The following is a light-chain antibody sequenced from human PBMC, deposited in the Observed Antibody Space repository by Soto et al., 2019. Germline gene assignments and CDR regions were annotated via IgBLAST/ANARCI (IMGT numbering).Light chain of an antibody. CDR3: QQRSSWPLT. J-gene: IGKJ4*01. CDR1: QGVSRF. Sequence: EIVLTQSPATLSLSPGERAALSCRASQGVSRFSAWYQQKPGQAPRLLIYDASNRATGIPARFSGSGSGTDFTLAISSLEPEDFAVYYCQQRSSWPLTFGGGTKVEIK. CDR2: DAS. V-gene: IGKV3-11*01.